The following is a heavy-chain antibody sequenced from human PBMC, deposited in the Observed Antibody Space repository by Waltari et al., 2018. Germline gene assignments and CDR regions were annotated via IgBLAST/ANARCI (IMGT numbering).Heavy chain of an antibody. CDR2: IYTSGST. Sequence: QVQLQESGPGLVKPSQTLSLTCTVSGGSISSGSYYWSWIRQPAGKGLEWIGRIYTSGSTNYNPALKSRVTISVDTSKNQFSLKLSSVTAADTAVYYCARDGGVTLRPGGWWGQGTLVTVSS. CDR3: ARDGGVTLRPGGW. J-gene: IGHJ4*02. V-gene: IGHV4-61*02. D-gene: IGHD3-16*01. CDR1: GGSISSGSYY.